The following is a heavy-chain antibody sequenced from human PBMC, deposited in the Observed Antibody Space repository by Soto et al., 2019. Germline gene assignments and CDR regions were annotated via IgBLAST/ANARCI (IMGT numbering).Heavy chain of an antibody. J-gene: IGHJ4*02. CDR3: ARRSSYCSGGSCYSDYFDY. D-gene: IGHD2-15*01. Sequence: TSETLSLTCTVFGGSISSYYWSWIRQPPGKGLEWIGYIYYSGSTNYNPSLKSRATISVDTSKNQFSLKLSSVTAADTAVCYCARRSSYCSGGSCYSDYFDYWGQGTLVTVSS. V-gene: IGHV4-59*08. CDR2: IYYSGST. CDR1: GGSISSYY.